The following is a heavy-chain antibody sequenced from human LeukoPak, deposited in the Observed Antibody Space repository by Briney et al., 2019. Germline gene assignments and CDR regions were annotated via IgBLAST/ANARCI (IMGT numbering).Heavy chain of an antibody. D-gene: IGHD5-12*01. CDR3: ARDRLPPPGVYCFDP. J-gene: IGHJ5*02. CDR1: GFTFSSYG. CDR2: ICDDGNCK. Sequence: GGSLRLSCAASGFTFSSYGMHWVRQAPGKGLEWVAVICDDGNCKYYADSVKGRFTISRDNSKNTLFLQMNSLRPDDTAVYYCARDRLPPPGVYCFDPWGQGTLVTVSS. V-gene: IGHV3-33*01.